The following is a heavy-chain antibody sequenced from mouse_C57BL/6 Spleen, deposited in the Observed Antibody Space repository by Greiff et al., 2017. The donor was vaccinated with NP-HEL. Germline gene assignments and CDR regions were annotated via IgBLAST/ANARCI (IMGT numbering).Heavy chain of an antibody. CDR3: ARKLHYYGSDWYFDV. D-gene: IGHD1-1*01. V-gene: IGHV1-26*01. CDR2: INPNNGGT. J-gene: IGHJ1*03. Sequence: EVQLQQSGPELVKPGASVKISCKASGYTFTDYYMNWVKQSHGKSLEWIGDINPNNGGTSYNQKFKGKATLTVDKSSSTAYMELRSLTSEDSAVYYCARKLHYYGSDWYFDVWGTGTTVTVSS. CDR1: GYTFTDYY.